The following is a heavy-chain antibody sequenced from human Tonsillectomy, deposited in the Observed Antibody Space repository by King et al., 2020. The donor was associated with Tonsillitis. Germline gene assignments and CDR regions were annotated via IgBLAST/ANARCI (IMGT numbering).Heavy chain of an antibody. D-gene: IGHD3-22*01. J-gene: IGHJ4*02. Sequence: QLQESGPGLVKPSETLSLTCTVSGGSISSSSYYWGWIRQPPGKGLEWIGSLYYSGSTYYNPSLKSRVTISVDTSKNQFSLKLNSVTAADTAVYYCARLRPYYYDSSGYGDFDYWGQGTLVTVSS. V-gene: IGHV4-39*07. CDR2: LYYSGST. CDR3: ARLRPYYYDSSGYGDFDY. CDR1: GGSISSSSYY.